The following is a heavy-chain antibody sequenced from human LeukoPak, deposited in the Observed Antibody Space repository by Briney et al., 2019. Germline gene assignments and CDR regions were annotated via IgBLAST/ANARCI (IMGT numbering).Heavy chain of an antibody. J-gene: IGHJ6*03. Sequence: ASVKVSCKASGGTFSSYAISWVRQAPGQGLEWMGGIIPIFGTANYAQKFQGRVTITADESTSTAYMELSSLRSEDTAVYYCARGAPPDSGSYYYYYCMDVWGKGTTVTVSS. CDR2: IIPIFGTA. D-gene: IGHD1-26*01. CDR1: GGTFSSYA. CDR3: ARGAPPDSGSYYYYYCMDV. V-gene: IGHV1-69*13.